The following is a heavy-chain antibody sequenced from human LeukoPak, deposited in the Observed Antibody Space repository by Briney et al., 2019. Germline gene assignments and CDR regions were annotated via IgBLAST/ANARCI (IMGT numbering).Heavy chain of an antibody. Sequence: GGSLRLSCAASGXTFSSYAMHWVRQAPGKGLEWVAVISYDGSNKYYADSVKGRFTISRDNSKNTLYLQMNSLRAEDTAVYYCASEPRYQLHIDYWGQGTLVTVSS. CDR2: ISYDGSNK. D-gene: IGHD2-2*01. CDR3: ASEPRYQLHIDY. V-gene: IGHV3-30*14. J-gene: IGHJ4*02. CDR1: GXTFSSYA.